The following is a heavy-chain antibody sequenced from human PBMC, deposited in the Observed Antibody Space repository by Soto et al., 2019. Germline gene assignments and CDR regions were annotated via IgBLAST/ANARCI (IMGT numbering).Heavy chain of an antibody. J-gene: IGHJ1*01. V-gene: IGHV4-31*03. CDR1: VGTISSVGYY. CDR2: IYYSGNN. CDR3: ARGPIRAPRYFQH. D-gene: IGHD2-21*01. Sequence: PSDTLSLTCTVSVGTISSVGYYWSWIRQHPGKGLEWIGYIYYSGNNYYNPSLKRRVTISVDTSTNQFSLKLSSGTAADTAVYYYARGPIRAPRYFQHWGQGTLVTVSS.